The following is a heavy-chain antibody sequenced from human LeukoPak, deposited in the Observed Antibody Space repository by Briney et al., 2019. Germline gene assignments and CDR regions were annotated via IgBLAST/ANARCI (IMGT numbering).Heavy chain of an antibody. J-gene: IGHJ4*02. CDR2: INPSGGST. V-gene: IGHV1-46*01. D-gene: IGHD3-22*01. CDR3: AGEADYDSSGYRTYYFDY. Sequence: ASVKVSCKASGNTFTSYYMHWVRQAPGQGLEWMGIINPSGGSTSYAQKFQGRVTMTRDTSTSTVYMELSSLRSEDTAVYYCAGEADYDSSGYRTYYFDYWGQGTLVTVSS. CDR1: GNTFTSYY.